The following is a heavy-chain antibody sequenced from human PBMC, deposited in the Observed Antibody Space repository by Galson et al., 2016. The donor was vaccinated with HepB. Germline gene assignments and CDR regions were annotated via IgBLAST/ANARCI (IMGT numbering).Heavy chain of an antibody. CDR1: GGSFSNYY. D-gene: IGHD6-13*01. CDR3: VRLGTAAAVANRRGSVY. V-gene: IGHV4-39*01. Sequence: SETLSLTCAVYGGSFSNYYWGWFRQSPEMGLEYIGSIHSSGTSYYNPSLTSRVTVSADMSRNQFFLSLTSVTAADTAIYYCVRLGTAAAVANRRGSVYWGQGTRVTVSS. CDR2: IHSSGTS. J-gene: IGHJ4*02.